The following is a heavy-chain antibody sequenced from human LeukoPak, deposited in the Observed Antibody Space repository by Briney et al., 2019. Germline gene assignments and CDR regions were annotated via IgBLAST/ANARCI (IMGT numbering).Heavy chain of an antibody. V-gene: IGHV1-2*02. CDR3: ARAVAVTMVQGVKY. Sequence: GASVKLSCKASGYTFTGYDMHWVRQAPGQGLEWMGWINPNSGGTNYAQKLQGRVTMTRDTSISTAYMELSRLRSDDTAVYYCARAVAVTMVQGVKYWGQGTLVTVSS. J-gene: IGHJ4*02. D-gene: IGHD3-10*01. CDR2: INPNSGGT. CDR1: GYTFTGYD.